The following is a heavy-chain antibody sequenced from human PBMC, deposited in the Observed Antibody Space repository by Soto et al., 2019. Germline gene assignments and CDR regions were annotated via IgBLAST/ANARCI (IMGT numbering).Heavy chain of an antibody. CDR2: ISQRGST. V-gene: IGHV4-34*01. J-gene: IGHJ4*02. CDR3: ARGSGIAVIPGEREDVHYDY. D-gene: IGHD2-2*01. Sequence: QVQLQQWGAGLLKPSETLSLTCAVYGQSFSGHTWSWIRQSPGKGLEWIGEISQRGSTYYNPSLMTRVTISADTSKNQFSLTLNSVTAADTGVFYCARGSGIAVIPGEREDVHYDYWGQGTLVSVSS. CDR1: GQSFSGHT.